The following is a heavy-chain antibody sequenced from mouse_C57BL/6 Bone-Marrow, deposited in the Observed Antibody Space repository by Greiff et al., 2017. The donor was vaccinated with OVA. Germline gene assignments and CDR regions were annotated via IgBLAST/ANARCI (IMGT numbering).Heavy chain of an antibody. J-gene: IGHJ2*01. Sequence: VQLQQPGAELVKPGASVKLSCKASGYTFTSYWMQWVKQRPGQGLEWIGEIDPSDSYTNYNQKFKGKATLTVDTSSSTAYMQLSSLTSEDSAVYYCARDYYGTYYFDYWGKGTTLTVSS. CDR2: IDPSDSYT. CDR1: GYTFTSYW. D-gene: IGHD2-1*01. V-gene: IGHV1-50*01. CDR3: ARDYYGTYYFDY.